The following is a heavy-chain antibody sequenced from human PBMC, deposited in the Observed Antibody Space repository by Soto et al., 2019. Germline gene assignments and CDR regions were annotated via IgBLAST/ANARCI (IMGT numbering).Heavy chain of an antibody. CDR1: GGTFSSYA. CDR3: ASWYNWNGGGYYGMDV. Sequence: QVQLVQSGAEVKKPGSSVKVSCKASGGTFSSYAISWVRQAPGQGLEWMGGIIPIFGTANYAQKFQGRVTITADESTSTAYMELSSLRSEDTAVYYCASWYNWNGGGYYGMDVWGQGTTVTVSS. CDR2: IIPIFGTA. D-gene: IGHD1-20*01. J-gene: IGHJ6*02. V-gene: IGHV1-69*01.